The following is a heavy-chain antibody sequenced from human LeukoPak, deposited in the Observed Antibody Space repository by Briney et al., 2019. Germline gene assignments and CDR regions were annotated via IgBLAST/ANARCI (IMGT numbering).Heavy chain of an antibody. J-gene: IGHJ4*02. CDR2: IYSGGNT. CDR1: GFTVSSNY. D-gene: IGHD1-26*01. Sequence: GGSLRLSGAASGFTVSSNYMSWVRQAPGKGLEWVSVIYSGGNTYYADSVKGRFTISRDNSKNTLYLQMNSLRAEDTAVYYCARVLSSGSYYFDYWGQGTLVTVSS. V-gene: IGHV3-66*01. CDR3: ARVLSSGSYYFDY.